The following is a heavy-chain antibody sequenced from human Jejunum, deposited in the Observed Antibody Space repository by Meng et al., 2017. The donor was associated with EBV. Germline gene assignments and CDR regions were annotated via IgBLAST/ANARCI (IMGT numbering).Heavy chain of an antibody. Sequence: ESGPRLEKLSGTLSLTCCVSGGSISDNDWWSWVRQPPGKGLEWLGEIYHGGGTNYNPSLESRVTISVDKSKNQFSLKLNSVTVADTAVYYCAGNGYYALEYWGPGILVTVSS. D-gene: IGHD3-22*01. CDR2: IYHGGGT. CDR1: GGSISDNDW. CDR3: AGNGYYALEY. V-gene: IGHV4-4*02. J-gene: IGHJ4*02.